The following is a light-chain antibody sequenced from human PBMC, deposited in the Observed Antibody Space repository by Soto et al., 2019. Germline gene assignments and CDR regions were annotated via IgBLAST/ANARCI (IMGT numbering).Light chain of an antibody. CDR2: VNSDGSH. V-gene: IGLV4-69*01. CDR1: SEHSSFA. CDR3: SSYAGSNNFWV. J-gene: IGLJ3*02. Sequence: QSVLTQSPSASASPGASVKLTCTLSSEHSSFAIAWHQQQPEKGPRYLMKVNSDGSHIKGDGIPDRFSGSSSGAERYLTISSLQSEDEADYYCSSYAGSNNFWVFGGGTKLTVL.